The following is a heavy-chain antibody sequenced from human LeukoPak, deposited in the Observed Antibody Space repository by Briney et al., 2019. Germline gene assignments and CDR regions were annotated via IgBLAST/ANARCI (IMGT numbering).Heavy chain of an antibody. J-gene: IGHJ4*02. D-gene: IGHD4-17*01. Sequence: PSETLSLTCTVSGGSISSYYWSWIRQPPGKGLEWIGYIYYSGSTNYNPSLKSRVTISVDTSKNQFSLKLSSVTAADTAVYYCARQGHDYGDYVLDYWGQGTLVTVSS. V-gene: IGHV4-59*01. CDR2: IYYSGST. CDR3: ARQGHDYGDYVLDY. CDR1: GGSISSYY.